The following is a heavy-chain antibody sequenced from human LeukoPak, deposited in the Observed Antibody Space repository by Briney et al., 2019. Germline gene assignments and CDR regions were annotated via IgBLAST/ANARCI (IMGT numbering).Heavy chain of an antibody. CDR1: GFTFSSYG. CDR3: AKVPRFGELPFDY. D-gene: IGHD3-10*01. V-gene: IGHV3-30*02. CDR2: IRYDGSNK. J-gene: IGHJ4*02. Sequence: PGGSLRLSCAASGFTFSSYGMHWVRQAPGKGLEWVAFIRYDGSNKYYADSVKGRFTISRDNSKNTLYLQMNSLRAEDTAVYYCAKVPRFGELPFDYWGQGTLVTVSS.